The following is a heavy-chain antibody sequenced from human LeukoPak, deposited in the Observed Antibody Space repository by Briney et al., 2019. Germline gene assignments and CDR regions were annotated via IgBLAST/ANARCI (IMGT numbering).Heavy chain of an antibody. CDR3: ARGAFDSSAINWFDP. CDR1: GGTFSSYA. V-gene: IGHV1-69*13. CDR2: IIPIFGTA. D-gene: IGHD3-22*01. J-gene: IGHJ5*02. Sequence: VASVKVSCKASGGTFSSYAISWVRQAPGQGLEWMGGIIPIFGTANYAQKFQGRVTITADESTSTAYMELSSLRSEDTAVYYCARGAFDSSAINWFDPWGQGTLVTVSS.